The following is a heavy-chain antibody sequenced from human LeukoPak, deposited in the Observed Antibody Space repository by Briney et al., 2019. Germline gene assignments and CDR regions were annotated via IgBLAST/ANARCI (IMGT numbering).Heavy chain of an antibody. J-gene: IGHJ4*02. CDR3: ARGPIVVVMGYAPNDY. CDR2: INPNSGGT. Sequence: ASVKVSYKASGYTFTGYYMHWVRQAPGQGLEWMGWINPNSGGTNYAQKFQGRVTMTTDTSTSTAYMELRSLRSDDTAVYYCARGPIVVVMGYAPNDYWGQGTLVTVSS. D-gene: IGHD3-22*01. CDR1: GYTFTGYY. V-gene: IGHV1-2*02.